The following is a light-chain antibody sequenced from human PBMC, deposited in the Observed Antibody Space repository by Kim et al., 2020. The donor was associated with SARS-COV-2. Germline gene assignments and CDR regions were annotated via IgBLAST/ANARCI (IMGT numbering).Light chain of an antibody. CDR1: QSVKNN. CDR3: QQYNDWPLLT. J-gene: IGKJ4*01. Sequence: VSPGERVTRSCRASQSVKNNLAWYQQRPGQAPRLLIYGASTRATDISARFSGSGSGTEFTLTIRSLQSEDVAVYYCQQYNDWPLLTFGGGTKLEIK. CDR2: GAS. V-gene: IGKV3-15*01.